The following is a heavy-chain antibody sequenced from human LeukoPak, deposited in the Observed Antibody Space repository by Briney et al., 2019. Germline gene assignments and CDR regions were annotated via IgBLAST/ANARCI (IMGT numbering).Heavy chain of an antibody. CDR2: ISAYNGNT. Sequence: ASVKVSCKASGYTFTNYAVSWVRQAPRQGLEYMGYISAYNGNTNFAQNFRGRVIMTTDTSTTTVYMELRSLRSDDTAVYYCARLYSSGWPLECMDVWGQGTTVTVSS. V-gene: IGHV1-18*01. D-gene: IGHD6-19*01. CDR1: GYTFTNYA. CDR3: ARLYSSGWPLECMDV. J-gene: IGHJ6*02.